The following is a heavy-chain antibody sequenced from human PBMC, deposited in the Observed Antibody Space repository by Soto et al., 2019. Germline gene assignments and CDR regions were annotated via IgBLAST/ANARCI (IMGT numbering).Heavy chain of an antibody. J-gene: IGHJ6*02. CDR3: ARDARSDYYGSGKSYYGMDV. CDR1: GFTFSSYA. V-gene: IGHV3-30-3*01. D-gene: IGHD3-10*01. CDR2: ISYDGSNK. Sequence: GGPLRLSCAASGFTFSSYAMHWVRQAPGKGLEWVAVISYDGSNKYYADSVKGRFTISRDNSKNTLYLQMNSLRAEDTAVYYCARDARSDYYGSGKSYYGMDVWGQGTTVTVSS.